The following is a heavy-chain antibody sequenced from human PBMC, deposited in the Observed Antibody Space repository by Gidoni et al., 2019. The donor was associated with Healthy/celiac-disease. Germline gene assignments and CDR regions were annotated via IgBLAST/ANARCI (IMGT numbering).Heavy chain of an antibody. D-gene: IGHD6-19*01. V-gene: IGHV4-59*01. Sequence: VHLHVSGPGLVKPSETLSLTCTVSGGSISSYYWSWIRQPPGKGLEWIGYIYYSGSTNYNPSLKRRVTISVDTSKNQFSLKLSSVNAANTAVYYCARGVSIAVAAYYYYYMDVWGKGTTVTVSS. CDR3: ARGVSIAVAAYYYYYMDV. CDR1: GGSISSYY. J-gene: IGHJ6*03. CDR2: IYYSGST.